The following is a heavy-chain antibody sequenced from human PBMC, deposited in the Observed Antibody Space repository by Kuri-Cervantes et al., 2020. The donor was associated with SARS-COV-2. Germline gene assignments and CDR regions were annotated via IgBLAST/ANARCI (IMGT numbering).Heavy chain of an antibody. CDR3: ARTGTVTTEGWFDP. CDR2: LDTSGST. D-gene: IGHD4-17*01. Sequence: LRLSCAVSGVSVTGGTYYWAWIRQPAGKGLEWIGHLDTSGSTTYNPSPKTRVTISLDTSKNQFSLKLSSVTAVDTAVYYCARTGTVTTEGWFDPWGQETLVTVSS. CDR1: GVSVTGGTYY. V-gene: IGHV4-61*09. J-gene: IGHJ5*02.